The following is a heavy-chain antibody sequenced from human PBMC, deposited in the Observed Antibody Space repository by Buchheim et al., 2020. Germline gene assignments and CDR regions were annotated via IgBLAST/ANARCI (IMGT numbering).Heavy chain of an antibody. V-gene: IGHV3-7*01. CDR1: GFTFSSFW. CDR3: VTSIGGSSRGWFDS. CDR2: IKQDGSQK. Sequence: EVQLVESGGGLVQPGGSLRLSCAASGFTFSSFWMSWVRQAPGKGLEWVANIKQDGSQKYYVDSVKGRFTISRDTAKNSLYLQMNSLRAEDTAVYYCVTSIGGSSRGWFDSWGQGAL. D-gene: IGHD1-26*01. J-gene: IGHJ5*01.